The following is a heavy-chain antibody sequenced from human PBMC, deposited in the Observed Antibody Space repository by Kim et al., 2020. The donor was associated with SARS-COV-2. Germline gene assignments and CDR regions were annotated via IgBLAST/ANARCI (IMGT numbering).Heavy chain of an antibody. CDR1: GYTFTGYY. CDR2: INPNRGVT. V-gene: IGHV1-2*02. CDR3: ARGGVVVVAATLSGYYFYGLDV. J-gene: IGHJ6*02. Sequence: ASVKVSCKASGYTFTGYYIHWVRQAPGQGLEWMGWINPNRGVTKYAQKFQGRVTMTRDTSLTTVYLELTRLRSDDTAVYYCARGGVVVVAATLSGYYFYGLDVWGQGTTVTVAS. D-gene: IGHD2-15*01.